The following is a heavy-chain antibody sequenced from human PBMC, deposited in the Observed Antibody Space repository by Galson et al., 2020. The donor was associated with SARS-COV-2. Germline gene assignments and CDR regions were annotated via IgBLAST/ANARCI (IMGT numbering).Heavy chain of an antibody. V-gene: IGHV4-39*07. J-gene: IGHJ4*02. CDR3: ARDGGVTIFGVVIMSYFDY. Sequence: SETLSLTCTVSGGSISSSSYYWGWIRQPPGKGLEWIGSIYYSGSTYYNPSLKSRVTISVDTSKNQFSLKLSSVTAADTAVYYCARDGGVTIFGVVIMSYFDYWGQGTLVTVYS. D-gene: IGHD3-3*01. CDR1: GGSISSSSYY. CDR2: IYYSGST.